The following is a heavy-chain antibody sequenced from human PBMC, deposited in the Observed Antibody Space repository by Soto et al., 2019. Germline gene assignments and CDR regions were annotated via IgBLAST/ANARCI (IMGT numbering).Heavy chain of an antibody. CDR3: ARGPGASGTYHYFFDY. J-gene: IGHJ4*02. Sequence: SETLSLTCTVSGGSLSSYWWSWIRQPPGKGLEWIGYIYYTGSTNYNPSLKSRVTISLDASKNQFSLKLSSVTAADTAVYYCARGPGASGTYHYFFDYCGPGHLVTVS. CDR1: GGSLSSYW. V-gene: IGHV4-59*01. D-gene: IGHD3-10*01. CDR2: IYYTGST.